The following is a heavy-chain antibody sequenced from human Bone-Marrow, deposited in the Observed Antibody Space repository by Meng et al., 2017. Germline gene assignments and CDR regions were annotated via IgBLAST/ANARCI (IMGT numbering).Heavy chain of an antibody. Sequence: GESLKISCEASGFSVSRYSLHWVRQAPGKGLEWVGRIKSKTDGGTTDYAAPVKGRFTISRDDSKNTLYLQMNSLKTEDTAVYYCTTAEYRFLVEVDYWGQGTLVTVSS. CDR2: IKSKTDGGTT. V-gene: IGHV3-15*01. D-gene: IGHD2-15*01. CDR1: GFSVSRYS. CDR3: TTAEYRFLVEVDY. J-gene: IGHJ4*02.